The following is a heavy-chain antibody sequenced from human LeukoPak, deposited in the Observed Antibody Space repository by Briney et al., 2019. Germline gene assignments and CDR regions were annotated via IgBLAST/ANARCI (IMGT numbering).Heavy chain of an antibody. CDR1: GYTFTSYG. J-gene: IGHJ5*02. D-gene: IGHD6-19*01. CDR3: TKGRHSSGWPNWFDP. V-gene: IGHV1-18*01. CDR2: ISAYNGNT. Sequence: GASVKVSCKASGYTFTSYGISWVRQAPGQGLEWMGWISAYNGNTNYAQKLQGRVTMTRNTSISTAYMELSSLRSEDTAVYYCTKGRHSSGWPNWFDPWGQGTLVTVSS.